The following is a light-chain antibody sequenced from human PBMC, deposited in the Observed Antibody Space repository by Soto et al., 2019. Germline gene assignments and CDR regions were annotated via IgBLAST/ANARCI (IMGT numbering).Light chain of an antibody. V-gene: IGKV3-20*01. CDR3: QQYGSSPTWT. Sequence: DIVLTQSPGTLYLSPGERATLSCRASQIVSSSYLAWYQQKPGQAPRLLIYGASTRATGIPARFSGSGSGTDLTLTISRLEPEDSAVYYCQQYGSSPTWTFGQGTKVDIK. J-gene: IGKJ1*01. CDR2: GAS. CDR1: QIVSSSY.